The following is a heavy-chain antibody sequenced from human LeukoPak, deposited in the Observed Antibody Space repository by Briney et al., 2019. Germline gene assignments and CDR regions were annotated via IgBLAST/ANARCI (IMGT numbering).Heavy chain of an antibody. CDR1: GGSISSGDYY. J-gene: IGHJ4*02. Sequence: PSETLSLTCTVSGGSISSGDYYWSWIRQPPGKGLEWIGYIYYSGSTYYNPSLKSRVTISIDTSKNQFSLKLSSVTAADTAVCYCASGAYCGGDCYIDYWGQGTPVNVSS. V-gene: IGHV4-30-4*08. CDR3: ASGAYCGGDCYIDY. CDR2: IYYSGST. D-gene: IGHD2-21*01.